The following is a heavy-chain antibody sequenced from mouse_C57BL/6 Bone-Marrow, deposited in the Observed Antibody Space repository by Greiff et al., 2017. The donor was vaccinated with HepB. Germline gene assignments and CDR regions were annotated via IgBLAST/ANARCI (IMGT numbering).Heavy chain of an antibody. D-gene: IGHD2-3*01. V-gene: IGHV5-4*01. CDR3: ARDGYFTAFAY. Sequence: VQLKESGGGLVKPGGSLKLSCAASGFTFSSYAMSWVRQTPEKRLEWVATISDGGSYTYYPDNVKGRFTISRDNAKNNLYLQMSHLKSEDTAMYYCARDGYFTAFAYWGQGTPVTVSA. CDR2: ISDGGSYT. J-gene: IGHJ3*01. CDR1: GFTFSSYA.